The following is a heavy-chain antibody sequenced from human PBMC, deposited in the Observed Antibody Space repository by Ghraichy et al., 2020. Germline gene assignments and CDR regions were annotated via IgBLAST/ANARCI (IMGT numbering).Heavy chain of an antibody. D-gene: IGHD3-10*01. Sequence: GGSLRLSCAASGFTFSSYSMNWVRQAPGKGLEWVSSISSSSSYIYYADSVKGRFTISRDNAKNSLYLQMNSLRAEDTAVYYCARDEDSKGSYSAYWGQGTLVTVSS. CDR1: GFTFSSYS. V-gene: IGHV3-21*01. CDR2: ISSSSSYI. J-gene: IGHJ4*02. CDR3: ARDEDSKGSYSAY.